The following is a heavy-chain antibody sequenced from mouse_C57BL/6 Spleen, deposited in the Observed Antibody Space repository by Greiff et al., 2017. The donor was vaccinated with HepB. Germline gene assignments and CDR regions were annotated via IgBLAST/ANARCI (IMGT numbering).Heavy chain of an antibody. CDR3: ARYGDGYPYYFDY. D-gene: IGHD2-3*01. V-gene: IGHV7-3*01. J-gene: IGHJ2*01. Sequence: EVHLVESGGGLVQPGGSLSLSCAASGFTFTDYYMSWVRQPPGKALEWLGFIRNKANGYTTEYSASVKGRFTISRDNSQSILYLQMNALRAEDSATYYCARYGDGYPYYFDYWGQGTTLTVSS. CDR2: IRNKANGYTT. CDR1: GFTFTDYY.